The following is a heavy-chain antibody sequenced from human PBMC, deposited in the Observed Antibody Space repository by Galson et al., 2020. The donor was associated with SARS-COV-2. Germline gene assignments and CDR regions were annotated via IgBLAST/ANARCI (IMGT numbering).Heavy chain of an antibody. D-gene: IGHD1-26*01. CDR3: ARGVHGGWWELLPHFDY. CDR2: ISSSSSTI. CDR1: GFTFSSYS. Sequence: PGGSLRLSCAASGFTFSSYSMNWVRQAPGKGLEWVSYISSSSSTIYYTDSVKGRFTISRDNAKNSLYLQMNSLRAEDTAVYYCARGVHGGWWELLPHFDYWGQGTLVTVSS. J-gene: IGHJ4*02. V-gene: IGHV3-48*01.